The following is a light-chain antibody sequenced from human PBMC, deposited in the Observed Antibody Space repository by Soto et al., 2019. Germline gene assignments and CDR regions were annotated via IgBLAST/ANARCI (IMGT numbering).Light chain of an antibody. CDR1: QDIAGY. Sequence: DIQVTQSPSSVSVSVVDRVTITFLASQDIAGYLAWYQHKPGRTPELLIHGASRLQSGVPARFSGSGSGTDFTLSINSLQPEDFATYYCQQAYSFPITCGQGTRREIK. J-gene: IGKJ5*01. CDR2: GAS. CDR3: QQAYSFPIT. V-gene: IGKV1D-12*01.